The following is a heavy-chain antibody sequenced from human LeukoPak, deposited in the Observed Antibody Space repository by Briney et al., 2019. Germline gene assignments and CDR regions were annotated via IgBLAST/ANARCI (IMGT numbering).Heavy chain of an antibody. Sequence: SETLSLTCTVSGGSISSGSYYWSWIRQPAGKGLEWIGRIYTSGSTNYNPSLKSRVTISVDTSKNQFSLKLSSVTAADTAVYYCARDVWSSGWYFAFDIWGQGTMVTVSS. V-gene: IGHV4-61*02. CDR1: GGSISSGSYY. D-gene: IGHD6-19*01. CDR2: IYTSGST. J-gene: IGHJ3*02. CDR3: ARDVWSSGWYFAFDI.